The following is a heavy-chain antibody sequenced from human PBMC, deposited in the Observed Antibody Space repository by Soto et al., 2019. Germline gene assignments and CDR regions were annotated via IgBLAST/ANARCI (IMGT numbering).Heavy chain of an antibody. D-gene: IGHD5-18*01. Sequence: SVNVSCKTSGYTFTDYYTHWVRQAPGQGLEWMGWMNPKGGGAYFAQKFQGRVTLTRDTSIGTAYIEVNSLTSDDTAVYFCTRENIENSDGLYDAFDIWGQGTTVTVSS. J-gene: IGHJ3*02. CDR3: TRENIENSDGLYDAFDI. CDR1: GYTFTDYY. CDR2: MNPKGGGA. V-gene: IGHV1-2*02.